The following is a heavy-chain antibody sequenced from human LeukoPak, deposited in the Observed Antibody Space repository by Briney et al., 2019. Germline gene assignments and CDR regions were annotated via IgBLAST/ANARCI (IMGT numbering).Heavy chain of an antibody. V-gene: IGHV4-39*07. CDR3: ASTTSYYYDSSGYGWFDP. Sequence: TPSETLSLTCTVSGGSISSSSYYWGWIRQPPGKGLEWIGSIYYSGSTYYNPSLKSRVTISVDTSKNQFSLKLSSVTAADTAVYYCASTTSYYYDSSGYGWFDPWGQGTLVTVSS. CDR1: GGSISSSSYY. D-gene: IGHD3-22*01. CDR2: IYYSGST. J-gene: IGHJ5*02.